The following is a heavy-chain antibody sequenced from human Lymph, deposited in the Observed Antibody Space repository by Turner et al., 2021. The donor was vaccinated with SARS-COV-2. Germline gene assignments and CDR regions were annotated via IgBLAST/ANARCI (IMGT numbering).Heavy chain of an antibody. D-gene: IGHD3-22*01. CDR2: ISGSGGDT. Sequence: EVQLFESGGGLVQPGGSLILPRAASGFTFSSTAMSWVRQAPGKGLKWVSAISGSGGDTYYADSVKGRFTISRDNSKNTLYRQMNSLRAEDTAVYYCAKGVRGAMIVVVIPYFDYWGQGTLVTVSS. CDR1: GFTFSSTA. J-gene: IGHJ4*02. CDR3: AKGVRGAMIVVVIPYFDY. V-gene: IGHV3-23*01.